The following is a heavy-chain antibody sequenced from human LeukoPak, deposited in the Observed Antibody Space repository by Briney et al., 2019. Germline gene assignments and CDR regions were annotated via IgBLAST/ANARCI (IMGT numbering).Heavy chain of an antibody. D-gene: IGHD6-13*01. Sequence: SVKVSCKASGGTFSSYAISWVRQAPGQGLEWMGRIIPILGIANYAQKFQGRVTITADKSTSTAYMELSSLRSEDTAVYYCARVMAAADYYYYYYYMDVWGKGTTVTVSS. CDR3: ARVMAAADYYYYYYYMDV. CDR2: IIPILGIA. V-gene: IGHV1-69*04. J-gene: IGHJ6*03. CDR1: GGTFSSYA.